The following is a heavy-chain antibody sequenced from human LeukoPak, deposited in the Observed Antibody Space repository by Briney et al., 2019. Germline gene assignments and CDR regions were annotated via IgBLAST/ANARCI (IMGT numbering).Heavy chain of an antibody. CDR1: GESFSGYY. CDR2: VSRTRST. Sequence: SETLSLTCTVYGESFSGYYWSWIRQPPGKGLEWIGEVSRTRSTKYNPSLESRVTISVDASKNQFSLELTSVTAADTAVYYCARVNINNWHSCDYWGQGTLVTVSS. J-gene: IGHJ4*02. V-gene: IGHV4-34*01. CDR3: ARVNINNWHSCDY. D-gene: IGHD1-1*01.